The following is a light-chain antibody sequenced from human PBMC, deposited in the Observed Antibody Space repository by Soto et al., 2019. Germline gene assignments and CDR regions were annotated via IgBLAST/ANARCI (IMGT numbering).Light chain of an antibody. CDR3: QQYNSYPGT. CDR1: QSISSW. J-gene: IGKJ1*01. CDR2: DAS. Sequence: DIQMSQFPSSMSSSVGDRVTITCRASQSISSWLAWYQQKPGKAPKLLIYDASSLESGVPSRFSGSGSGTEFTLTISSLQPDDFATYYCQQYNSYPGTFGQGTIVDIK. V-gene: IGKV1-5*01.